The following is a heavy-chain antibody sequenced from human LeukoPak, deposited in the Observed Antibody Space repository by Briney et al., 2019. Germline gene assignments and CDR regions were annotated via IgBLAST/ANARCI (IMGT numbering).Heavy chain of an antibody. J-gene: IGHJ4*02. V-gene: IGHV1-46*01. CDR1: GYTFTSYY. D-gene: IGHD3-3*01. CDR2: INPSGGST. Sequence: ASVKVSCKASGYTFTSYYMHWVRQAPGQGLEWMGIINPSGGSTSYAQKFQGRVTMTRDMSTSTVYMELSSLRSEDTAVYYCARGGLRLDFWSGYSDYWGQGTLVTVSS. CDR3: ARGGLRLDFWSGYSDY.